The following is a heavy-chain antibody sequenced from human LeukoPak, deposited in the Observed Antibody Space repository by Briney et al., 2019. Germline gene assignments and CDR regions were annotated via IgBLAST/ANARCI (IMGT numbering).Heavy chain of an antibody. CDR1: GGSISSGGYS. V-gene: IGHV4-30-2*01. J-gene: IGHJ4*02. Sequence: SQTLSLTCAVSGGSISSGGYSWSWIRQPPGKGLEWIGEINHSGNSNYNPSLKSRVTISVDTSKNQFSLKLTSVTAADTAVYYCARGGLSYYYGSSSFDYWGQGTLVTVSS. CDR3: ARGGLSYYYGSSSFDY. D-gene: IGHD3-10*01. CDR2: INHSGNS.